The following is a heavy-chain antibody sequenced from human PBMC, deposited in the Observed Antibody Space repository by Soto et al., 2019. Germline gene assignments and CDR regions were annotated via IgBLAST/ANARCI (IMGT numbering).Heavy chain of an antibody. D-gene: IGHD3-3*01. J-gene: IGHJ4*02. Sequence: EVQLVESGGGLVKPGGSLRLSCTASGFTFNNAWMNWVRQAPGKGLEWAGHIKSKTDGGTTDYAAPVKGRFTISRDDLKNTLYLQMDSLKTEDTAVYYCTTAYYAFWSGYAFDYWGQGTLVTVSS. CDR2: IKSKTDGGTT. V-gene: IGHV3-15*07. CDR3: TTAYYAFWSGYAFDY. CDR1: GFTFNNAW.